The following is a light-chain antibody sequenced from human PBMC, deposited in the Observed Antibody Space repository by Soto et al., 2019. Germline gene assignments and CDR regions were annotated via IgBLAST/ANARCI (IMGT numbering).Light chain of an antibody. V-gene: IGKV3-20*01. CDR3: QQYGTSSWT. J-gene: IGKJ1*01. CDR2: GAS. Sequence: EIVLTQSPGTLSLSPGERATLSCRASQSFSSSYLAWYQQKPGQAPGLLISGASTSATGIPDRFSGSGSGTDFTITISRLEPEDFAVYYCQQYGTSSWTFGQGTKVEIK. CDR1: QSFSSSY.